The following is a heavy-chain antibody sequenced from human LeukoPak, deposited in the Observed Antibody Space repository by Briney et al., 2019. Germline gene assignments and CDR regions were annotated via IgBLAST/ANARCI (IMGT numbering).Heavy chain of an antibody. CDR3: AREEPQLFYH. D-gene: IGHD1-26*01. Sequence: PGGSLRLSCAASGFTVTRYGMHWVRQAPGKGLEWVAFIRYDGSDKYFADSVKGRFTISRDISKNTLYLQMNSLKVEYTAVYYCAREEPQLFYHWGHGTLVTVSS. CDR2: IRYDGSDK. J-gene: IGHJ4*01. V-gene: IGHV3-30*02. CDR1: GFTVTRYG.